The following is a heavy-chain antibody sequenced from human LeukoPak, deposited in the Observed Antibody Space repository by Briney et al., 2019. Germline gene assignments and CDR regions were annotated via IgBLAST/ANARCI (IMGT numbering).Heavy chain of an antibody. V-gene: IGHV4-59*01. CDR1: GGSISNYY. D-gene: IGHD4-17*01. CDR3: ARDHYGDYVLDY. Sequence: SETLSLTCTVSGGSISNYYWSWIRQPPGKGLEWIGYIFYSGSIKYNPSLKSRVTITVDTSKNQFALKLSSVTAADTAVYYCARDHYGDYVLDYWGQETLVTVSS. CDR2: IFYSGSI. J-gene: IGHJ4*02.